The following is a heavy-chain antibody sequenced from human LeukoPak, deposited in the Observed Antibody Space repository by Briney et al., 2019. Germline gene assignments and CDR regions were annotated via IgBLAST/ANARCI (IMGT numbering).Heavy chain of an antibody. CDR1: GFTFSNHA. J-gene: IGHJ4*02. CDR2: ISGSGGST. Sequence: GGSLRLSCAASGFTFSNHAMSWVRQAPGKGLEWVSAISGSGGSTYYADSVKGRFTISRDNSKNTVYLQMNSLRAEGTAVYYCAKAALGYDFWSGYYPDYWGQGTLVTVSS. D-gene: IGHD3-3*01. CDR3: AKAALGYDFWSGYYPDY. V-gene: IGHV3-23*01.